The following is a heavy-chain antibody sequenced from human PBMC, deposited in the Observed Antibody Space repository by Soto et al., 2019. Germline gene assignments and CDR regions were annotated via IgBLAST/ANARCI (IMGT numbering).Heavy chain of an antibody. CDR2: ISYDGSDK. Sequence: QVQLVESGGGVVQPGRSLRLSCTASGFTFTTYGMHWVRQAPGKGLEWVAFISYDGSDKYYADSVKGRFTISRDNSKNTLYLKMNSLRADDMAVYYCAKEWGVEVTYYLFDCWGQGTLVTVSS. D-gene: IGHD1-26*01. J-gene: IGHJ4*02. CDR3: AKEWGVEVTYYLFDC. CDR1: GFTFTTYG. V-gene: IGHV3-30*18.